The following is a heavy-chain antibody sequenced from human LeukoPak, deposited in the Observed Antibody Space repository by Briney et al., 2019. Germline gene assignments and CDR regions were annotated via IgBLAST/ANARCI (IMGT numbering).Heavy chain of an antibody. Sequence: GESLKISCKGSGYSINNYWIGWVRQMPGKGLEWMGIIYPADSDIRYSPSFQGQVTISADKSISTAYLQWSSLKASDTAMYYCARRLSIFGVVFDYWGQGTLVTVSS. V-gene: IGHV5-51*01. CDR3: ARRLSIFGVVFDY. D-gene: IGHD3-3*01. J-gene: IGHJ4*02. CDR2: IYPADSDI. CDR1: GYSINNYW.